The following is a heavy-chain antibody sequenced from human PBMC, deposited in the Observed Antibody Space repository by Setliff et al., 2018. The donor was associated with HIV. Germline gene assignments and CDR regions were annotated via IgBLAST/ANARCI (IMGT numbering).Heavy chain of an antibody. Sequence: PSETLSLTCTVSGGSISSYYWSWIRQPPGKGLEWIGYISYSGSADYNPSLKSRVTISVDTSKNQFSLKLSSVTAADTAVYYCAGSIVVVTAAPLTWGQGTLVTVSS. J-gene: IGHJ5*02. V-gene: IGHV4-59*08. D-gene: IGHD2-21*02. CDR2: ISYSGSA. CDR1: GGSISSYY. CDR3: AGSIVVVTAAPLT.